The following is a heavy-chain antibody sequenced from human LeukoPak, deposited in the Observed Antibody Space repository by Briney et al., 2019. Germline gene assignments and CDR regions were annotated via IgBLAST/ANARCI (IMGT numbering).Heavy chain of an antibody. CDR2: IKQDGSEK. D-gene: IGHD3-3*01. J-gene: IGHJ5*02. V-gene: IGHV3-7*01. CDR1: GFTFGSVW. Sequence: GGSLGLSFAASGFTFGSVWMGWAGRAPGKGLEWVANIKQDGSEKYYVDSVKGRFTISRDNAKNSLYLQMNSLRAEDTAVYYCARTIFGDLWGQGTLVTVSS. CDR3: ARTIFGDL.